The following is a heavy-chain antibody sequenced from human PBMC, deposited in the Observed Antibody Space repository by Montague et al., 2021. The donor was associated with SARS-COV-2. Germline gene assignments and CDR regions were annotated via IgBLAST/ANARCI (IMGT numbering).Heavy chain of an antibody. J-gene: IGHJ4*02. CDR1: GGSISSYY. CDR2: IYYSGST. CDR3: AREPDYGVYLDY. Sequence: SETLSLTCTVSGGSISSYYWSWIRQPPGKGLEWIGYIYYSGSTNYNPSLKRRVTISVDTSKNQFSLKLSSVTAADTAVYYCAREPDYGVYLDYWGQGTLVTVSS. D-gene: IGHD4-17*01. V-gene: IGHV4-59*01.